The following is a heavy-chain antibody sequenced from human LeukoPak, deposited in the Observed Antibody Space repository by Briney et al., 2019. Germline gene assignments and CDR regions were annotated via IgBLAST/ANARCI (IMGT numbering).Heavy chain of an antibody. V-gene: IGHV4-34*01. J-gene: IGHJ4*02. CDR3: ARAKGIAAAGTGY. D-gene: IGHD6-13*01. CDR2: ISHSGST. CDR1: GGSFSGYY. Sequence: SETLSLACAVYGGSFSGYYWSWIRQPPGKGLEWIGEISHSGSTNYNPSLKSRVTISVDTSKNQFSLKLSSVTAADTAVYYCARAKGIAAAGTGYWGQGTLVTVSS.